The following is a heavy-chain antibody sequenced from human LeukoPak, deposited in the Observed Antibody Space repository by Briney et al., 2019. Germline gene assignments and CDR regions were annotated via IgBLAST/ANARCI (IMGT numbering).Heavy chain of an antibody. Sequence: PSETLSLTCTVSGGSISNGDYYWSWIRQPPGKGLEWIGYIYYSGSTYYNPSLKSRVTISVDTSKNQFSLKLSSVTAADTAVYYCATLDYGDLTFDYWGQGTLVTVSS. CDR3: ATLDYGDLTFDY. D-gene: IGHD4-17*01. J-gene: IGHJ4*02. V-gene: IGHV4-30-4*01. CDR2: IYYSGST. CDR1: GGSISNGDYY.